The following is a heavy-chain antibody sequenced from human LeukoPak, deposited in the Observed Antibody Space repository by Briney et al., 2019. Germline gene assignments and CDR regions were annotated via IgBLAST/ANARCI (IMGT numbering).Heavy chain of an antibody. V-gene: IGHV4-59*10. CDR3: ARDSSSPGDYFDY. D-gene: IGHD6-13*01. Sequence: SETLSLTCAVYGGSFSGYYWSWIRQPAGKGLEWIGRIYTSGSTNYNPSLKSRVTMSVDTSKNQFSLKLSSVTAADTAVYYCARDSSSPGDYFDYWGQGTLVTVSS. J-gene: IGHJ4*02. CDR2: IYTSGST. CDR1: GGSFSGYY.